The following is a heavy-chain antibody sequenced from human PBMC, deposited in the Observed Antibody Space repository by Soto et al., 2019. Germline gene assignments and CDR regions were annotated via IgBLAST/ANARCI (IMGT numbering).Heavy chain of an antibody. CDR3: ARSRRVNMIVVVTGNWFDT. V-gene: IGHV4-34*01. J-gene: IGHJ5*02. Sequence: SETLSLTCAVYGGSFSGYYWSWIRQPPGKGLEWIGEINHSGSTNYNPSLKSRVTISVDTSKNQFSLKLSSVTAADTAVYYCARSRRVNMIVVVTGNWFDTWGQGTLVTVSS. CDR1: GGSFSGYY. D-gene: IGHD3-22*01. CDR2: INHSGST.